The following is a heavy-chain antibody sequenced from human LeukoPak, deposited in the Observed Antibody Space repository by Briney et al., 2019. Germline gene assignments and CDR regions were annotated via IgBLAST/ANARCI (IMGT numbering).Heavy chain of an antibody. CDR3: ARGDYGSETSTTKSGDY. D-gene: IGHD3-10*01. V-gene: IGHV1-8*01. Sequence: ASVKVSCKASGYTFSNYDINWVRQATGQGLEWMGWMNPNNRNTGYAQKFQGRVTMTRNTSISTAYMELNSLRSEDTAVYYCARGDYGSETSTTKSGDYWAREPWSPSPQ. CDR1: GYTFSNYD. J-gene: IGHJ4*02. CDR2: MNPNNRNT.